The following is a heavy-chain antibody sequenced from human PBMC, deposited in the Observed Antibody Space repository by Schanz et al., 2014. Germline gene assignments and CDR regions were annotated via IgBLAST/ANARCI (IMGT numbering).Heavy chain of an antibody. V-gene: IGHV1-18*04. J-gene: IGHJ5*02. CDR2: ISAYNGNT. CDR1: GYTFSSYG. D-gene: IGHD6-19*01. CDR3: ARGSSWFDP. Sequence: QVQLVQSGAEVKKPGASVKVSCKASGYTFSSYGINWVRQAPGQGLEWMGWISAYNGNTNYAQKFQGRVTVTTDTSTSTAYMELSNLRSEDTAVYYCARGSSWFDPWGQGTLVTVSS.